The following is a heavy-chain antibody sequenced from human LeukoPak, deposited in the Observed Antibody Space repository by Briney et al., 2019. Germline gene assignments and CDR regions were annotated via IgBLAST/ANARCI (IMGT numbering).Heavy chain of an antibody. CDR1: GASMSSGGFS. Sequence: SQTLSLTCAVSGASMSSGGFSWSWIRQPPGKGLEWIGFVSHSGSTHYNPSLKSRVTMSIDTSKNLFSLNLISVTAADTALYYCARQSFSGDFDYWGQGILVTVSS. CDR3: ARQSFSGDFDY. D-gene: IGHD3-3*02. J-gene: IGHJ4*02. CDR2: VSHSGST. V-gene: IGHV4-30-2*01.